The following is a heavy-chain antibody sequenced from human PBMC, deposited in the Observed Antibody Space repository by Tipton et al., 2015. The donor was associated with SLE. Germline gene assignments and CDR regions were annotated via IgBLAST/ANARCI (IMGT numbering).Heavy chain of an antibody. D-gene: IGHD2/OR15-2a*01. CDR3: AREGVSTAYNWFDP. CDR1: GFTFSSYS. CDR2: ISSSSRYI. V-gene: IGHV3-21*01. Sequence: SLRLSCAASGFTFSSYSMHWVRQAPGKGLEWVSSISSSSRYIYYADSVKGRFTISRDNAKKSLYLQMNSLRAEDTAVYYCAREGVSTAYNWFDPWGQGTLVTVSS. J-gene: IGHJ5*02.